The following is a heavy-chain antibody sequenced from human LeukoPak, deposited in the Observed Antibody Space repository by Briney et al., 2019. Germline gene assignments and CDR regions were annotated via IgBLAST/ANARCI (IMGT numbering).Heavy chain of an antibody. J-gene: IGHJ6*02. CDR3: ARYYYDSSGYNYYYYYGMDV. CDR2: IKQDGSEK. CDR1: GFTFSSYW. V-gene: IGHV3-7*03. D-gene: IGHD3-22*01. Sequence: GGSLRLSCAASGFTFSSYWMSWVRQAPGKGLEWVANIKQDGSEKYYVDSVKGRFTISRDNAKNSLYLQMNSLRAEDTAVYYCARYYYDSSGYNYYYYYGMDVWGQGTTVTVSS.